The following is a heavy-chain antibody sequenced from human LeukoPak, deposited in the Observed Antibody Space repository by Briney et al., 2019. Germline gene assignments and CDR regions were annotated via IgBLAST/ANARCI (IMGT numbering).Heavy chain of an antibody. Sequence: PGGSLRLSCAASGFTFSSYGMHWVRQAPGKGLEWVAFIRYDGSNKYYADSVKGRFTISRDNSKNTLYLQMNSLRAEDTAVYYCAAFSGSYRGRLGTFDIWGQGTMVTVSS. J-gene: IGHJ3*02. CDR1: GFTFSSYG. CDR2: IRYDGSNK. D-gene: IGHD1-26*01. V-gene: IGHV3-30*02. CDR3: AAFSGSYRGRLGTFDI.